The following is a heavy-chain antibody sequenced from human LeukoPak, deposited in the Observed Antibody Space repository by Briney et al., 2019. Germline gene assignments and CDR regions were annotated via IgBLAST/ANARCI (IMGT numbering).Heavy chain of an antibody. Sequence: PSETLSLTCSVSGGSISSYSWSWIRQPPGKGLEWIGYIYYSGTTNYNPSLRSRVTISVDTSKNQFSLRLTSVTAADTAVYYCARGFDSKSTYFDYWGQGTLVTVSS. CDR3: ARGFDSKSTYFDY. CDR1: GGSISSYS. CDR2: IYYSGTT. D-gene: IGHD5-12*01. V-gene: IGHV4-59*01. J-gene: IGHJ4*02.